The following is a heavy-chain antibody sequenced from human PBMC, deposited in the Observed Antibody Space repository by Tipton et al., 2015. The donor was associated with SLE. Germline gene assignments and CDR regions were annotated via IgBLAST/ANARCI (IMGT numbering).Heavy chain of an antibody. Sequence: TLSLTCVVSGYSITNDYFWGWIRQPPGQGLQWLGSIYNSGNTFYNPSLESRVSVSLPTSSNQSSLKLASVTAADTAVYFCARAKQLVQGFDSWGQGKLVTVSS. CDR2: IYNSGNT. D-gene: IGHD6-6*01. CDR1: GYSITNDYF. J-gene: IGHJ4*02. CDR3: ARAKQLVQGFDS. V-gene: IGHV4-38-2*01.